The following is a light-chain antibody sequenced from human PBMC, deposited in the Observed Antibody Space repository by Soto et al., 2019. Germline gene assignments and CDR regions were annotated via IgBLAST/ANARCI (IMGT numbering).Light chain of an antibody. J-gene: IGKJ2*01. CDR3: QQYNAWYT. V-gene: IGKV1-5*01. CDR2: DAS. CDR1: QNINNW. Sequence: DIQMTQSPSTLSASVGDRVTITCRASQNINNWLAWYQQKPGKSPKLLIYDASTLEAGVPSKFSGSGFGTEFTLTISSLQPDDFATYYCQQYNAWYTFGQGTKREIK.